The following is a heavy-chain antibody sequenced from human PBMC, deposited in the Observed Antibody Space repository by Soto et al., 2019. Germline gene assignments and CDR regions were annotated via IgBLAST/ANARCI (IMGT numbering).Heavy chain of an antibody. CDR2: ISSSSSYI. D-gene: IGHD5-18*01. J-gene: IGHJ6*02. CDR1: GFTFSSYS. CDR3: ARDRVTYYYDGMDV. Sequence: GGSLRLSCAASGFTFSSYSMNWVRQAPGKGLEWVSSISSSSSYIYYADSVKGRFTISRDNAKNSLYLQMNSLRAEDTAVYYCARDRVTYYYDGMDVWGQGTTVTVSS. V-gene: IGHV3-21*01.